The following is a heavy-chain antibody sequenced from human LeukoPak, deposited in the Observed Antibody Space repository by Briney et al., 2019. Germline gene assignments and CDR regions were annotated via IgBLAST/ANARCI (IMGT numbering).Heavy chain of an antibody. CDR2: IWYDGSNK. J-gene: IGHJ4*02. Sequence: PGGSLRLSCAASGFTFSGYGMHWVHQAPGKGLEWVAVIWYDGSNKYYADSVKGRFTISRDNSKNTLYLQMNSLRAEDTAVYYCARPTYSGSYYWFDYWGQGTLVTVSS. CDR3: ARPTYSGSYYWFDY. V-gene: IGHV3-33*01. CDR1: GFTFSGYG. D-gene: IGHD1-26*01.